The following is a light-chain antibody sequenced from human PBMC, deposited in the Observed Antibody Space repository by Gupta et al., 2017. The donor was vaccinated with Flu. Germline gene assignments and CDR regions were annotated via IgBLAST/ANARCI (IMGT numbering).Light chain of an antibody. CDR1: QSIRSF. J-gene: IGKJ4*01. CDR2: DAS. V-gene: IGKV3-11*01. Sequence: DIVLTQSPATLSLSPGERATLSCRASQSIRSFLAWYQHKPGQAPRLLIYDASNRDTAIPARFSGSGSGTDFTLTISSREPEDFAIYFCQERSNWPSVTFGGGTKVEVK. CDR3: QERSNWPSVT.